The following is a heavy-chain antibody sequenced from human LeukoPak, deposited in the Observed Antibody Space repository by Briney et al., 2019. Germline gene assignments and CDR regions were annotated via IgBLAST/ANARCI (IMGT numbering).Heavy chain of an antibody. CDR1: GYTFTRYF. CDR2: INPSGGST. Sequence: ASVKVSCKASGYTFTRYFMHWVRQAPGQGFEWMGIINPSGGSTNYAQKFQGRVTMTRDTSITTAYMELSRLRSDDTAVYYCARENGDSEDYWGQGTLVTVSS. J-gene: IGHJ4*02. CDR3: ARENGDSEDY. D-gene: IGHD4-17*01. V-gene: IGHV1-46*01.